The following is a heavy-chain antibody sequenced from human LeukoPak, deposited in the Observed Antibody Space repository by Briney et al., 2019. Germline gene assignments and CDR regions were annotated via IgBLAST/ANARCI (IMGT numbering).Heavy chain of an antibody. D-gene: IGHD5-18*01. CDR3: ARIFIRNGYSSYFDC. Sequence: SETLSLTCTVSGFSISSGHYWGWVRQPPGAGLEWIGSVYQSGTTYYNPSLKSRVTTSVDMSKNQFSLRLRPVTAADTAVYYCARIFIRNGYSSYFDCWGQGTLVTVSS. CDR2: VYQSGTT. CDR1: GFSISSGHY. V-gene: IGHV4-38-2*02. J-gene: IGHJ4*02.